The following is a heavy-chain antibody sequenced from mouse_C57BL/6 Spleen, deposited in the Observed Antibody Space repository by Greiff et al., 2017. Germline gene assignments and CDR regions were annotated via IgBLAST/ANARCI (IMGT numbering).Heavy chain of an antibody. CDR1: GFTFSSYG. CDR2: ISSGGSYT. Sequence: EVQLQESGGDLVKPGGSLKLSCAASGFTFSSYGMSWVRQTPDKRLEWVATISSGGSYTYYPDSVKGRFTISRDNAKNTLYLQMSSLKSEDTAMYYCARQRDGYPYYFDYWGQGTTLTVSS. CDR3: ARQRDGYPYYFDY. J-gene: IGHJ2*01. V-gene: IGHV5-6*01. D-gene: IGHD2-3*01.